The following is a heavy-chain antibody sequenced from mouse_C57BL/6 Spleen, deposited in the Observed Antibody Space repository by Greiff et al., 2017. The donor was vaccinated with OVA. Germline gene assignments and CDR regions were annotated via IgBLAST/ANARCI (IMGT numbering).Heavy chain of an antibody. CDR1: GYTFTSYW. Sequence: QVQLQQPGAELVKPGASVKLSCKASGYTFTSYWMHWVKQRPGQGLEWIGMIQPNSGSTNYNEKFKSKATLTVDKSSSTAYMQLSSLTSEDSAVYYCARAGYYYAMDYWGQGTSVTVSS. J-gene: IGHJ4*01. CDR3: ARAGYYYAMDY. CDR2: IQPNSGST. V-gene: IGHV1-64*01.